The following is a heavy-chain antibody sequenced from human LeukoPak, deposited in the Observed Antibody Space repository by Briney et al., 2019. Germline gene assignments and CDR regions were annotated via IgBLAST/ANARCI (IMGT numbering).Heavy chain of an antibody. Sequence: ASVKVSCKASGYTFTNYGITWVRQAPGQGLEWMGWISAHDGTRNYALKHEDRVTMTTDTSTSTAYMELRGLRSDDTAVYYCARGEGPNSSSYYWGQGTLVTVSS. CDR3: ARGEGPNSSSYY. CDR1: GYTFTNYG. D-gene: IGHD6-13*01. J-gene: IGHJ4*02. CDR2: ISAHDGTR. V-gene: IGHV1-18*01.